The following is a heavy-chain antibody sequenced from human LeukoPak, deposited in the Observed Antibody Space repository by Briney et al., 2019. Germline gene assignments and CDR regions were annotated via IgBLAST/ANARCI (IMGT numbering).Heavy chain of an antibody. J-gene: IGHJ4*02. CDR1: GGTSSSYA. D-gene: IGHD3-16*01. CDR2: IIPILGIA. CDR3: AGGDFRPPDYYFDY. Sequence: ASVKVSCKASGGTSSSYAISWVRQAPGQGLEWMGRIIPILGIANYAQKFQGKVTITADKSTSTVYMELSSLRAEDTAVYYCAGGDFRPPDYYFDYWGQGTLVTVSS. V-gene: IGHV1-69*04.